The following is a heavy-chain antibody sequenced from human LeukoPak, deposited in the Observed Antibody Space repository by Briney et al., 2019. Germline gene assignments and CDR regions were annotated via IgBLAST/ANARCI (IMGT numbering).Heavy chain of an antibody. Sequence: PGGSLRLSCAASGFTFSSSAMSWVRQAPGKGLEWVSNVSGGGGGTYYADSVKGRFTISRDNSKNTLHLQMNSLRAEDPAVYYCARDLNNYYDSSGYGYWGQGTLVTGSS. V-gene: IGHV3-23*01. CDR1: GFTFSSSA. CDR2: VSGGGGGT. D-gene: IGHD3-22*01. J-gene: IGHJ4*02. CDR3: ARDLNNYYDSSGYGY.